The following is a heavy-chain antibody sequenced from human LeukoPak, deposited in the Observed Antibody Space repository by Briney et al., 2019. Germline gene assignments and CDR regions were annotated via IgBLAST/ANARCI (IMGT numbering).Heavy chain of an antibody. CDR3: ARTQGYGDYPLFDY. V-gene: IGHV5-51*01. Sequence: GGSLKISCKGSGYIFTSYWIGWVRQMPGKGLEGMGIIYPGDYDTRYSPSFQGQVTISADKSISTAYLQWSSLKASDTAMYYCARTQGYGDYPLFDYWGQGPLVTVSS. CDR1: GYIFTSYW. J-gene: IGHJ4*02. CDR2: IYPGDYDT. D-gene: IGHD4-17*01.